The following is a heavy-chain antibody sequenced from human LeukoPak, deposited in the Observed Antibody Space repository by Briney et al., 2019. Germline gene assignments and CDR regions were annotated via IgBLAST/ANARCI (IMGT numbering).Heavy chain of an antibody. CDR3: ARDPNDFDSSGYSFDY. J-gene: IGHJ4*02. CDR1: GFTFSSYG. CDR2: MWYDGSNK. Sequence: GRSLRLSCAASGFTFSSYGMHWVRQAPGKGLEWVAIMWYDGSNKYYTDSVKGRFTISRDNSKNTLYLQMNSLRAEDTAVYYCARDPNDFDSSGYSFDYWGQGTLVTVSS. D-gene: IGHD3-22*01. V-gene: IGHV3-33*01.